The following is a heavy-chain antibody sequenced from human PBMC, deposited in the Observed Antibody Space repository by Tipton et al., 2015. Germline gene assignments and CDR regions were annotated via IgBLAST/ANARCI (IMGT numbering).Heavy chain of an antibody. CDR3: ARSAGYCSGGSCYSDPFDI. D-gene: IGHD2-15*01. CDR1: GFTFSSSD. V-gene: IGHV3-13*01. Sequence: SLRLSCAASGFTFSSSDMHWVRQGTGKGLEWVSGVGTAGDTHYPGSVKGRFTISRENAKSSLYLQMNSLRAGDTAVYYCARSAGYCSGGSCYSDPFDIWGQGTMVTVSS. J-gene: IGHJ3*02. CDR2: VGTAGDT.